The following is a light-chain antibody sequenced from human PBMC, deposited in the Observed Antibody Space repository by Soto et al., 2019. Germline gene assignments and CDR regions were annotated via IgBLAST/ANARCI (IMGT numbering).Light chain of an antibody. J-gene: IGKJ1*01. V-gene: IGKV3-15*01. CDR2: GAS. CDR1: QSVSSN. CDR3: QQYHNWPRT. Sequence: EIVMTQSPATLSVSPGERATLSCRASQSVSSNLAWYQQKPGQAPRLLIYGASARATDIPARFSGSGSGTDFPLTISSLQSEDFAVYYCQQYHNWPRTFGQGTKVEVK.